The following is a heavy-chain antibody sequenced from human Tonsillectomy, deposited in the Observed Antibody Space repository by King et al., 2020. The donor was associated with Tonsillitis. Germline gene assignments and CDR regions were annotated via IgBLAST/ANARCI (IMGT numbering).Heavy chain of an antibody. CDR1: GGSISSYY. D-gene: IGHD3-3*01. Sequence: QLQESGPGLVKPSETLSLTCTVSGGSISSYYWSWIRQPAGKGLEWIGRIYTSGYTNYNPSLKSRVTMSVDTSKNQFSLKLSSVTAADTAVYYCARGHTEEWGPDRGAFDIWGQGTMVTVSS. V-gene: IGHV4-4*07. J-gene: IGHJ3*02. CDR2: IYTSGYT. CDR3: ARGHTEEWGPDRGAFDI.